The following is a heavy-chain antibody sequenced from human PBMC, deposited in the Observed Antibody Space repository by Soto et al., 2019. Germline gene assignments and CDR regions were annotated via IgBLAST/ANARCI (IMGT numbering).Heavy chain of an antibody. J-gene: IGHJ4*02. Sequence: QVQLQESGPGLVKPSQTLSLTCTVSGGSISSGEYYWSWIRQPPGKGLEWIGYIYYSGSTYYNPSLKSRVTISVDTSKNQFSLKLSSVTAADTAVYYWASSHSGSYGGLDCWGQGTLVTVSS. D-gene: IGHD1-26*01. V-gene: IGHV4-30-4*01. CDR2: IYYSGST. CDR3: ASSHSGSYGGLDC. CDR1: GGSISSGEYY.